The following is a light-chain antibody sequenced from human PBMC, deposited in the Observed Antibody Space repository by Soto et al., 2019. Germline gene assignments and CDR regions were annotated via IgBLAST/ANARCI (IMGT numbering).Light chain of an antibody. CDR1: QRVSNNY. CDR2: GSS. J-gene: IGKJ2*01. V-gene: IGKV3-20*01. Sequence: EVILTQSPGTLSLSPGDRATLSCRASQRVSNNYLAWYQQKPGQAPRLLIFGSSDRATGIPDRFSGSGSGTDFTLTISRLEPEDFAVYYCQQYGSSPPYTFGQGTKLEIK. CDR3: QQYGSSPPYT.